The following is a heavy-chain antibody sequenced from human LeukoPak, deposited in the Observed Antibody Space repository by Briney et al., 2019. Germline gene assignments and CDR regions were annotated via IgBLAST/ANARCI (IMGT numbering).Heavy chain of an antibody. CDR1: GGSFSGYY. Sequence: SETLSLTCAVYGGSFSGYYWSWIRQPPGKGLEWIGEINHSGSTNYNPSLKSRVTISVDTSKNQFSLKLSSVTAADTAVYYCARGFAQQVFSWGQGTLVTVSS. CDR3: ARGFAQQVFS. CDR2: INHSGST. J-gene: IGHJ4*02. V-gene: IGHV4-34*01. D-gene: IGHD6-13*01.